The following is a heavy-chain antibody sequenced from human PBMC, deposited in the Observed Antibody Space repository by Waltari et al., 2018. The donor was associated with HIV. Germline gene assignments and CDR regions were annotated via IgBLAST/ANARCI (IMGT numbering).Heavy chain of an antibody. CDR1: GFIFSNFS. J-gene: IGHJ4*02. D-gene: IGHD3-16*01. V-gene: IGHV3-21*01. Sequence: EVHLLESGGGLVKPGGSLRLSCEDSGFIFSNFSMNWVRQAPGKGLEWVSSISSSHTQMSYADSVKGRFTIFRDNAKKSLYLQMNSLRDEDTAVYYCVRGAGRDLLLFGGDFWGQGTLVTVSS. CDR3: VRGAGRDLLLFGGDF. CDR2: ISSSHTQM.